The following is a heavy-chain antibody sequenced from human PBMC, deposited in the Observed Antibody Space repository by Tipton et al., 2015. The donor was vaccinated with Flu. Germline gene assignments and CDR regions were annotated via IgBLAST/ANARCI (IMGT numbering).Heavy chain of an antibody. Sequence: GLVKPSQTLSLTCAISGDSVSSNSAAWNWIRQSPSRGLEWLGRTYYRSKWYNDYAVSVKSRITINPDTSKNQFSLQLNSVTPEDTAVYYCARAYCTNGVCYRSRYYYYMDVWGKGTTVTVSS. J-gene: IGHJ6*03. CDR3: ARAYCTNGVCYRSRYYYYMDV. D-gene: IGHD2-8*01. V-gene: IGHV6-1*01. CDR1: GDSVSSNSAA. CDR2: TYYRSKWYN.